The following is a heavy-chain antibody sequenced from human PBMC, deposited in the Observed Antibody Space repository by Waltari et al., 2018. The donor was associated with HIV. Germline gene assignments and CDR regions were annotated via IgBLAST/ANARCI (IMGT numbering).Heavy chain of an antibody. D-gene: IGHD2-21*02. CDR3: AKDYFVVVTAAGPFDP. J-gene: IGHJ5*02. V-gene: IGHV3-30*18. Sequence: QWKLVESGGGVGQPGRSLRLPCAASGFSFSSYGMNWVRQAPGKGLEWVAVISYDGSNKYYADSVKGRFTISRDNSKNTLYLQMNSLRAEDTAVYYCAKDYFVVVTAAGPFDPWGQGTLVTVSS. CDR2: ISYDGSNK. CDR1: GFSFSSYG.